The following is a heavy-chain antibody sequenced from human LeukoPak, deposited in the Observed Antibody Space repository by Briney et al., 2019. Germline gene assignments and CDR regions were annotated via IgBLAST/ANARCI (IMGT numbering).Heavy chain of an antibody. Sequence: SVKVSCKASGFTFTSSAVQWVRQARGQRLEWIGWIVVGSGNTNYAQKFQERVTITRDMSTSTAYMELSSLRSEDTAVYYCAADLSNVDTAMGTGYYYYYMDVWGKGTTVTVSS. CDR2: IVVGSGNT. J-gene: IGHJ6*03. D-gene: IGHD5-18*01. CDR3: AADLSNVDTAMGTGYYYYYMDV. CDR1: GFTFTSSA. V-gene: IGHV1-58*01.